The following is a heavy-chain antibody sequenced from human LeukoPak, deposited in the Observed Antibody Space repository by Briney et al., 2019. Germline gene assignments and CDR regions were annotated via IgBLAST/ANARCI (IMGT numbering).Heavy chain of an antibody. V-gene: IGHV4-59*12. CDR1: GGSISSYY. D-gene: IGHD6-13*01. CDR2: IYYSGST. CDR3: ARDQGIADTWFDP. J-gene: IGHJ5*02. Sequence: SETLSLTCTVSGGSISSYYWSWIRQPPGKGLEWIGYIYYSGSTNYNPSLKSRVTISVDTSKNQFSLTLSSATAADTAVYYCARDQGIADTWFDPWGQGTLVTVSS.